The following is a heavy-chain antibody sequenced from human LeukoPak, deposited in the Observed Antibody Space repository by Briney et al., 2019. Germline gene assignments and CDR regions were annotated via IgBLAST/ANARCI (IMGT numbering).Heavy chain of an antibody. CDR1: GYTFITYY. D-gene: IGHD4-17*01. V-gene: IGHV1-46*01. CDR2: INPSGGTT. CDR3: ARGTGLGGDYVSN. Sequence: ASVKVSCKASGYTFITYYMHWVRQAPVQGIEWMGVINPSGGTTSYAQKFQARVTMTRDTSTSTVYMELSSLRSEDTAVYYCARGTGLGGDYVSNWGQGTLVTVSS. J-gene: IGHJ4*02.